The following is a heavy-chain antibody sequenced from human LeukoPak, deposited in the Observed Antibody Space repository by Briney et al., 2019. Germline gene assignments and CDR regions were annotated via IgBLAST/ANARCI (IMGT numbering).Heavy chain of an antibody. D-gene: IGHD5-24*01. Sequence: SQTLSLTCTVSGGSISSGGYYWSWIRQSPEKGLEWIGEVFDGKTTNYNPSLKSRVTISAVTSSNQFSLNLKSVTAADTAVYYCASGAWATRLHSWAQGTLVIVSS. V-gene: IGHV4-30-2*06. J-gene: IGHJ4*02. CDR1: GGSISSGGYY. CDR3: ASGAWATRLHS. CDR2: VFDGKTT.